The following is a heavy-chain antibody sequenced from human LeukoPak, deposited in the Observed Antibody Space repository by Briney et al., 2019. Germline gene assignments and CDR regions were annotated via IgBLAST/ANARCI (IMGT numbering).Heavy chain of an antibody. V-gene: IGHV3-30*18. CDR2: ISYDGSNK. CDR3: AKDPDYGDYVGYFDY. J-gene: IGHJ4*02. D-gene: IGHD4-17*01. CDR1: GFTFSSYG. Sequence: GGSLRLSCAASGFTFSSYGMHWVRQAPGKGLVWVAVISYDGSNKYYADSVKGRFTISRDNSKNTLYLQMNSLRAEDTAVYYCAKDPDYGDYVGYFDYWGQGTLVTVSS.